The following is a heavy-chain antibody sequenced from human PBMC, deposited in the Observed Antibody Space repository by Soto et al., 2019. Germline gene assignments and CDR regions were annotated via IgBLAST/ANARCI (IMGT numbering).Heavy chain of an antibody. CDR2: IYHTGST. J-gene: IGHJ3*02. CDR1: GGSISSYY. Sequence: SETLSLTCTVSGGSISSYYCSWIRQPPGKGLEWIGYIYHTGSTNYNPSLKSRVTISLDTSKNQFSLKLSSVTAADTAVYYCARGPTPALDIWGQGTLVTVSS. CDR3: ARGPTPALDI. V-gene: IGHV4-59*01.